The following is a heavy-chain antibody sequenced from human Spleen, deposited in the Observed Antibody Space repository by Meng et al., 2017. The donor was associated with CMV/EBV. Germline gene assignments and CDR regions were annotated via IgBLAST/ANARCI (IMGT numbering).Heavy chain of an antibody. CDR3: ARDLNQGVVQAAVWFFYSMDV. Sequence: GESLNIPCAGSGIPFSHYSLNWVRQAPGKGLEWVAVISSDGTNKYYGDSVTSRFTISRDNYKKTLYLQTNSLRSEDTAVYFRARDLNQGVVQAAVWFFYSMDVWSQGTTVTVSS. D-gene: IGHD2-2*01. CDR1: GIPFSHYS. CDR2: ISSDGTNK. J-gene: IGHJ6*02. V-gene: IGHV3-30*03.